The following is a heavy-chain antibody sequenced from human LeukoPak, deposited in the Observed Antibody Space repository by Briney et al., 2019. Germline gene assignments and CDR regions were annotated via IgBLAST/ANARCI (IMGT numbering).Heavy chain of an antibody. CDR3: ARLKAEGGLDY. CDR1: GGSISSYY. Sequence: SETLSLTCNVSGGSISSYYWSWIRQPAGKGLEWLGHFYASGNTYYNPSLKSRITVSVDSSKNQFSLKVSSVTAADTAVYYCARLKAEGGLDYWGQGGLVTVS. D-gene: IGHD3-16*01. CDR2: FYASGNT. V-gene: IGHV4-4*07. J-gene: IGHJ4*02.